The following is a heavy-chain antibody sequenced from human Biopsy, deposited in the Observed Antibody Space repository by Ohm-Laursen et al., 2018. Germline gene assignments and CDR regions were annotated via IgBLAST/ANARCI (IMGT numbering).Heavy chain of an antibody. CDR1: GGSLSSYY. Sequence: GTLSLTCTVSGGSLSSYYWSWIRQPPGKGLEWIGYISDTGTTNYNPSLRGRVAMSVDTSKNQFSLQLTSVTAADTAMFFCARLFRLDDYWNDDPPDGFDVWGQGTMVTVSS. CDR2: ISDTGTT. J-gene: IGHJ3*01. D-gene: IGHD3-3*01. V-gene: IGHV4-59*01. CDR3: ARLFRLDDYWNDDPPDGFDV.